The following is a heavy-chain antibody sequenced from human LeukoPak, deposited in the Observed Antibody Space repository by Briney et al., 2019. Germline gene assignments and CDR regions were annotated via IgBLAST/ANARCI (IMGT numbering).Heavy chain of an antibody. Sequence: ASVKVSCNASGGTFSSYAISWVRQAPGQGLEWMGGIIPIFGTANYAQKFQGRVTITADESTSTAYMELSSLRSEDTAVYYCARGPLHIVVVTASSSAFDIWGQGTMVTVSS. CDR2: IIPIFGTA. D-gene: IGHD2-21*02. V-gene: IGHV1-69*13. CDR1: GGTFSSYA. CDR3: ARGPLHIVVVTASSSAFDI. J-gene: IGHJ3*02.